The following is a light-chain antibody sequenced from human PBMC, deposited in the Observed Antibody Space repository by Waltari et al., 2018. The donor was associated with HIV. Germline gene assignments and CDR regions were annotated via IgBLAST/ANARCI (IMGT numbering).Light chain of an antibody. Sequence: DIVLTQSPGTLSLSPGERATLSCRASQSVSSSNLAWYQQKPGQAPRLLLYGASSRATGSPDRFSGSGSGTDFTLTISRLEPEDFAVYYCQQYGSSPWTFGQGTKVEIK. CDR1: QSVSSSN. V-gene: IGKV3-20*01. CDR3: QQYGSSPWT. J-gene: IGKJ1*01. CDR2: GAS.